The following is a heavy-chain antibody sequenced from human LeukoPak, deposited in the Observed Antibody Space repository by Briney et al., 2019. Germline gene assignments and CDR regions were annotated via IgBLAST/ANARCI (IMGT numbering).Heavy chain of an antibody. Sequence: SETLSLTCTVSGGSMSRYFWTWIRQPPGKALEWIGYIYPGGSTNYTPSPKSRVTISVDTSKNQFSLTLSSVTAADTASYYCARQVNVKGRFDPWGQGTLVTVSS. CDR2: IYPGGST. V-gene: IGHV4-4*09. CDR1: GGSMSRYF. CDR3: ARQVNVKGRFDP. J-gene: IGHJ5*02. D-gene: IGHD2/OR15-2a*01.